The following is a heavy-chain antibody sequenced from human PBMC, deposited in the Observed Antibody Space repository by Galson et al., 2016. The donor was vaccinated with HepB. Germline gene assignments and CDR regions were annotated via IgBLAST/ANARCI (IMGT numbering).Heavy chain of an antibody. CDR3: ARGGYEPFDY. CDR2: LNPEETTT. CDR1: GFTFSSYW. Sequence: SLRLSCAASGFTFSSYWMSWVRQTPGKGLVLVSRLNPEETTTTYADSVKGRFTVSRYNAKSTLYLQMSSLRAEDTAVYYCARGGYEPFDYWGQGTLVTVSA. D-gene: IGHD5-12*01. V-gene: IGHV3-74*03. J-gene: IGHJ4*02.